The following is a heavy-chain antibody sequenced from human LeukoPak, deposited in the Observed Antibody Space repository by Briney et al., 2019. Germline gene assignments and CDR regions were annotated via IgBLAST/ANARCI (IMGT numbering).Heavy chain of an antibody. V-gene: IGHV3-30*02. J-gene: IGHJ3*02. CDR1: GFTFSSYG. Sequence: PGGSLGLSCAAYGFTFSSYGMHWVRQAPGKGLEWVAFIRYDGSNKYYADSVKGRFTISRDNSKNTLCLQMNSLRAEDTAVYYCAKAYGYVDAFDIWGQGTMVTVSS. CDR2: IRYDGSNK. CDR3: AKAYGYVDAFDI. D-gene: IGHD5-12*01.